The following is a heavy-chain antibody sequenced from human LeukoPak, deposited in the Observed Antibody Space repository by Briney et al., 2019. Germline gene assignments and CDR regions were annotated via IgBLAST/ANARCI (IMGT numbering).Heavy chain of an antibody. CDR3: ARDSLEMATPKYYFDY. J-gene: IGHJ4*02. Sequence: SVKVSCKASGGTFSCYAISWVRQAPGQGLEWMGGIIPIFGTANYAQKFQGRVTITTDESTSTAYMELSSLRSEDTAVYYCARDSLEMATPKYYFDYWGQGTLVTVSS. D-gene: IGHD5-24*01. CDR2: IIPIFGTA. V-gene: IGHV1-69*05. CDR1: GGTFSCYA.